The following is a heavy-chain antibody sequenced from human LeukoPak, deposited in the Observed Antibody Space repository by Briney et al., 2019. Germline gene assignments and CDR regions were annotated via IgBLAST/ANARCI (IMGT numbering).Heavy chain of an antibody. CDR1: GYTFTSYG. Sequence: ASVKVSCKASGYTFTSYGISWVRQAPGQGLEWMGWISAYNGNTNYAQKLQGRVTMTTDTSTSTAYMELSRLRSDDTAVYYCATGARSSSALDYFDYWGQGTLVTVSS. V-gene: IGHV1-18*01. D-gene: IGHD6-6*01. CDR3: ATGARSSSALDYFDY. J-gene: IGHJ4*02. CDR2: ISAYNGNT.